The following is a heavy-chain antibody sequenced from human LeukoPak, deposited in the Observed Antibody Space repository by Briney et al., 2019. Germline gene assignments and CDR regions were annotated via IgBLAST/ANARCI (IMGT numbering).Heavy chain of an antibody. CDR1: GFSFSDYY. CDR3: ARHPDGSLSLDY. V-gene: IGHV3-11*03. CDR2: ISSSGSHA. D-gene: IGHD1-26*01. J-gene: IGHJ4*02. Sequence: GGSLRLSCVASGFSFSDYYMSWIRQAPGKGLEWVSYISSSGSHANYADSVTGRFTISRNNAKKSLHLQMNSLRAEDTAVYYCARHPDGSLSLDYWGQGTLVTVSS.